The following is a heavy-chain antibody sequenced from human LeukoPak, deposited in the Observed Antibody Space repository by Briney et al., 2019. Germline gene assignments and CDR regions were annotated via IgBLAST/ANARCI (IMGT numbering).Heavy chain of an antibody. CDR1: GYTFISYG. D-gene: IGHD3-10*01. CDR3: ARSTMVRGTNWFDP. V-gene: IGHV1-18*01. Sequence: ASVKVSFKASGYTFISYGISWVRQAPGQGLEWMGWISAYNGNTNYAQKLQGRVTMTTDTSTSTAYMELRSLRSDDTAVYYCARSTMVRGTNWFDPWGQGKLVTVSS. CDR2: ISAYNGNT. J-gene: IGHJ5*02.